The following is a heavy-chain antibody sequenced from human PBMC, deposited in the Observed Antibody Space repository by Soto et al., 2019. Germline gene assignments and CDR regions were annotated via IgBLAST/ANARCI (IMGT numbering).Heavy chain of an antibody. D-gene: IGHD2-2*03. J-gene: IGHJ6*03. V-gene: IGHV3-11*06. Sequence: GGSLRLSCAASGFTFSDYYMSWIRQAPGKGLEWVSYISSSSSYTNYADSVKGRFTISRDNAKNTLYLQMNSLRAEDTAVYYCARVALDIVVVPAAMDYYYYYYMDVWGKGTTVTVSS. CDR1: GFTFSDYY. CDR3: ARVALDIVVVPAAMDYYYYYYMDV. CDR2: ISSSSSYT.